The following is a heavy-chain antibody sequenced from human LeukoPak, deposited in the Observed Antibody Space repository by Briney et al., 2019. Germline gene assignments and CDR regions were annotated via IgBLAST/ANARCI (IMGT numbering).Heavy chain of an antibody. J-gene: IGHJ5*02. CDR3: AITETKYSRSWCPP. CDR2: ISSSSSYI. V-gene: IGHV3-21*01. D-gene: IGHD6-13*01. Sequence: GGSLRLSCAASGFTFSSYSMNWVRQAPGKGLEWVSSISSSSSYIYYADSVKGRFTISRDNAKNSLYLQMNSLRAEDTAVYYCAITETKYSRSWCPPWGQGTLVTVSS. CDR1: GFTFSSYS.